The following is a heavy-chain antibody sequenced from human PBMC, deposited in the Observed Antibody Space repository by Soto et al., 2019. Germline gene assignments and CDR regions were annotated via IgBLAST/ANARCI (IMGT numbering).Heavy chain of an antibody. Sequence: QVQLVQSGAEVKKPGSSVKVSCKASGGTFSSYTISWVRQAPGQGLEWMGRIIPILGIANYAQKFQGRVTITADKSTSTAYMELSSLRSEDTAVYYCARDDRGTSGSDYWGQGTLVTVSS. J-gene: IGHJ4*02. CDR2: IIPILGIA. CDR1: GGTFSSYT. V-gene: IGHV1-69*08. CDR3: ARDDRGTSGSDY. D-gene: IGHD2-15*01.